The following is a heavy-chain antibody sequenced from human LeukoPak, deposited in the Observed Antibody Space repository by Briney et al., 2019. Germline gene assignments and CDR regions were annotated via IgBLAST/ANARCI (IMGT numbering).Heavy chain of an antibody. J-gene: IGHJ6*02. D-gene: IGHD2-15*01. CDR2: IYTSGST. CDR3: ARSTIVVVNDYGMDV. CDR1: GGSISSYY. Sequence: SETLSLTCTVSGGSISSYYWSWIRQPAGKGLEWIGRIYTSGSTNYNPSLKSRVTMSVDTSKNQFSLKLSSVTAADTAVHYCARSTIVVVNDYGMDVWGQGTTVTVSS. V-gene: IGHV4-4*07.